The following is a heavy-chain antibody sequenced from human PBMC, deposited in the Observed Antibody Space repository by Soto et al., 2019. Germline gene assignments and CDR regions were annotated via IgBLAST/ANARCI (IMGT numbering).Heavy chain of an antibody. CDR1: GVTFSSYS. J-gene: IGHJ5*02. Sequence: VGSLRLSCAASGVTFSSYSRNWILQTPGKGLEEVSSISSSSSYIYYADSVKGRFTISRDNAKNSLYLQMNSLRAEDMAEYYCARDTIRSEFDPWGQGTLVTVSS. CDR2: ISSSSSYI. CDR3: ARDTIRSEFDP. V-gene: IGHV3-21*01. D-gene: IGHD2-2*01.